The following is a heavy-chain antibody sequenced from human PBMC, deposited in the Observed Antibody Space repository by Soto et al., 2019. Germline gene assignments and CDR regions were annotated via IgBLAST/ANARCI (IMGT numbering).Heavy chain of an antibody. V-gene: IGHV3-7*01. J-gene: IGHJ6*02. D-gene: IGHD2-15*01. CDR3: ARDQRGRYCSGGSCNYYYYGMDV. Sequence: PGGSLRLSCAASGFTFSSYWMSWVRQAPGKGLEWVANIKQDGSEKYYVDSVKGRFTISRDNAKNSLYLQMNSLRAEDTAVYYCARDQRGRYCSGGSCNYYYYGMDVWGQGTTVTVSS. CDR1: GFTFSSYW. CDR2: IKQDGSEK.